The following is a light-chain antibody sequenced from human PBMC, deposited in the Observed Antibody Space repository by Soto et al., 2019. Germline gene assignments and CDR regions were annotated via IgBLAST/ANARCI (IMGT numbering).Light chain of an antibody. CDR2: AAS. V-gene: IGKV1-12*01. Sequence: DIQMTHSPSSVSASVGDRFTITCRASQGISSRLAWYQQKPGKAPNLLIYAASSLQSGVPSRFSGSGSETDFTLTIGSLQPEDFATYYCQQSNSFPLTFGGGTKVEIK. J-gene: IGKJ4*01. CDR3: QQSNSFPLT. CDR1: QGISSR.